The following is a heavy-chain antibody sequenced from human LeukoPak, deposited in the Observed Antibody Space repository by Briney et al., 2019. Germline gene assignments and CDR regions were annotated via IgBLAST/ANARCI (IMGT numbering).Heavy chain of an antibody. Sequence: GGSLRLSCAASGFTFSGHGMNWVRQAPGKGLEWVSGITGSGATTYYADSVKGRFTISRDNSKNTLYLQMNSLRAEDTAVYYCAKDDNSLQFESWGQGTLVTVSS. CDR3: AKDDNSLQFES. V-gene: IGHV3-23*01. CDR2: ITGSGATT. CDR1: GFTFSGHG. D-gene: IGHD5-24*01. J-gene: IGHJ5*01.